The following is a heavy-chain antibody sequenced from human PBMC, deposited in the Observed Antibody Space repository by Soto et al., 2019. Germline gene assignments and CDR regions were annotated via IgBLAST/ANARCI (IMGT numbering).Heavy chain of an antibody. Sequence: SETLSLTCTVSGGSISSYYWSWIRQPPGKGLEWIGYIYYSGSTNYNPSLKSRVTISVDTSKNQFSLKLTSVTAADTAVYYCARLGGYYQSIDTWAQGTLVTVSS. CDR1: GGSISSYY. CDR2: IYYSGST. V-gene: IGHV4-59*01. J-gene: IGHJ5*02. CDR3: ARLGGYYQSIDT. D-gene: IGHD3-22*01.